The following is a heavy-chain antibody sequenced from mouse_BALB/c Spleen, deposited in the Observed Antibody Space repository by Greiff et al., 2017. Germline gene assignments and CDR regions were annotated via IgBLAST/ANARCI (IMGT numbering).Heavy chain of an antibody. CDR1: GYTFTSYV. Sequence: VQLQQSGPELVKPGASVKMSCKASGYTFTSYVMHWVKQKPGQGLEWIGYINPYNDGTKYNEKFKGKATLTSDKSSSTAYMELSSLTSEDSAVDYCASGSLDYRDDDAMDYWGQGTSVTVSS. CDR2: INPYNDGT. CDR3: ASGSLDYRDDDAMDY. V-gene: IGHV1-14*01. D-gene: IGHD2-14*01. J-gene: IGHJ4*01.